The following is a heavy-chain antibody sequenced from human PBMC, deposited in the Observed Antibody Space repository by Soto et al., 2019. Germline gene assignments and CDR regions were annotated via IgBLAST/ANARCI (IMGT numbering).Heavy chain of an antibody. CDR3: ARAYTGRLPRRADYYYAMDV. CDR2: IGAARDP. D-gene: IGHD2-2*02. CDR1: GFTFSNFD. J-gene: IGHJ6*02. Sequence: GGSLRLSCATSGFTFSNFDMHWVRQVPGKGLEWVSAIGAARDPYYLGSVKGRFTISRENTKNSVYLQMNDLRAGDSAVYYCARAYTGRLPRRADYYYAMDVWGQGTTVTVSS. V-gene: IGHV3-13*05.